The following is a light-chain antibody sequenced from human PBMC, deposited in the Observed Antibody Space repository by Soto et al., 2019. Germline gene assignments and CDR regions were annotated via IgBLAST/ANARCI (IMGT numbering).Light chain of an antibody. CDR3: SSYAGSNIWV. CDR2: DVT. CDR1: SSDVGGYNY. J-gene: IGLJ3*02. V-gene: IGLV2-8*01. Sequence: QSVLTQPPSASGSPGQSVTISCTGTSSDVGGYNYVSWYQQHPGKAPKLMIYDVTKRPSGVPDRFSGSKSGKTASLTVSGLQAEDEADYYCSSYAGSNIWVFGGGTKVTVL.